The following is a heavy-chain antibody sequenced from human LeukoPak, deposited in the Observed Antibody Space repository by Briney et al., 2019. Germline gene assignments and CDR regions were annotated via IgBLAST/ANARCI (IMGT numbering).Heavy chain of an antibody. CDR2: ISYDGSNK. V-gene: IGHV3-30-3*01. CDR1: GFTFSRYD. Sequence: GRSLRLSCAASGFTFSRYDMNWVRQAPGKGLDWVAVISYDGSNKYYADSVKGRFTISRDNSKNTLYLQMNSLRAEDTAMYFCATGYSAWSFGYWGQGTLVTVSS. CDR3: ATGYSAWSFGY. D-gene: IGHD6-19*01. J-gene: IGHJ4*02.